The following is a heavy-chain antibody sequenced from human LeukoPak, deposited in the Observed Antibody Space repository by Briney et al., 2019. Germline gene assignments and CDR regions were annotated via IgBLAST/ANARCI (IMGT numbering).Heavy chain of an antibody. Sequence: GGSLRLSCAASGFTFSSYEMNWVRQAPGKGLEWVSIIYNDGSTYYADSMKGRFTISRDNSKNTLYLQVNSLRAEDTAMYYCARNILFAFDIWGQGTMVTVSS. CDR3: ARNILFAFDI. CDR1: GFTFSSYE. V-gene: IGHV3-53*01. CDR2: IYNDGST. J-gene: IGHJ3*02.